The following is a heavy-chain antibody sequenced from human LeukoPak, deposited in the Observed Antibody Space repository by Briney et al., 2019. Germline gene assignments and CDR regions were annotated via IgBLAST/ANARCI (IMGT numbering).Heavy chain of an antibody. CDR1: GYTFTSYG. J-gene: IGHJ3*02. Sequence: ASVKVSCKASGYTFTSYGISWVRQAPGQGLEWMGRISAYNGNTNYAQKLQGRVTMTTDTSTSTAYMELRSLRSDDTAVYYCAREIPARSAFDIWGQGTMVTVSS. CDR2: ISAYNGNT. V-gene: IGHV1-18*01. CDR3: AREIPARSAFDI. D-gene: IGHD2-2*02.